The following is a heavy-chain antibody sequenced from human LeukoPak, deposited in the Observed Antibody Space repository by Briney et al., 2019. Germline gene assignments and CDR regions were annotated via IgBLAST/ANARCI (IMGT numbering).Heavy chain of an antibody. J-gene: IGHJ4*02. Sequence: GGSLRLSCAASGFTFSRYAMSWVRQAPGKGLEWVSAISGSGGSTYYADSVKGRFTISRDNSKNTLYLQMNSLRAEDTAVYYCAKDLRMVAVSTNRDYWGQGTLVTVSS. CDR3: AKDLRMVAVSTNRDY. D-gene: IGHD6-19*01. V-gene: IGHV3-23*01. CDR1: GFTFSRYA. CDR2: ISGSGGST.